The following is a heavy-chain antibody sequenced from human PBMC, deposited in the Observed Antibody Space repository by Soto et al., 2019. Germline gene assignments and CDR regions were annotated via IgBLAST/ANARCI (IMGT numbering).Heavy chain of an antibody. J-gene: IGHJ4*02. CDR1: GGSISSGGYY. CDR3: AKGFGELSFFDY. D-gene: IGHD3-10*01. Sequence: PSETLSLTCTVSGGSISSGGYYWSWIRQHPGKGLEWIGYIYYSGSTYYNPSLKSRVTISVDTSKNQFSLKLSSVTAADTAVYYCAKGFGELSFFDYWGQGAIVTVSS. CDR2: IYYSGST. V-gene: IGHV4-31*03.